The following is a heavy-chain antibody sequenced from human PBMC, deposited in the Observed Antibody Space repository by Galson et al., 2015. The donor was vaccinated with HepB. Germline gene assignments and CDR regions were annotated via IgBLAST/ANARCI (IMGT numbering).Heavy chain of an antibody. CDR2: IIPILGIA. CDR3: AGEGGSGSYWVRAYYYYYGMTS. CDR1: GGTFSSYA. Sequence: SVKVSCKASGGTFSSYAISWVRQAPGQGLEWMGRIIPILGIANYAQKFQGRVTITADKSTSTAYMELSSLRSEDTAVYYCAGEGGSGSYWVRAYYYYYGMTSGAKGPRSPSP. V-gene: IGHV1-69*04. D-gene: IGHD3-10*01. J-gene: IGHJ6*02.